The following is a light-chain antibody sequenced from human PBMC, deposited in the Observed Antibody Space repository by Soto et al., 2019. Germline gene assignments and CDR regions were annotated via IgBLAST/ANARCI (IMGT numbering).Light chain of an antibody. CDR3: QQRYSTPFT. V-gene: IGKV1-39*01. CDR1: QSISSY. CDR2: AAS. J-gene: IGKJ3*01. Sequence: DIQMTQSPSSLSASVGDRVTITCRASQSISSYLNWYQQKPGKAPKLLIYAASSLQSGVPSRFSGSGSGTDFTLTISSLQPEDFRTYYCQQRYSTPFTFGPGTKVDIK.